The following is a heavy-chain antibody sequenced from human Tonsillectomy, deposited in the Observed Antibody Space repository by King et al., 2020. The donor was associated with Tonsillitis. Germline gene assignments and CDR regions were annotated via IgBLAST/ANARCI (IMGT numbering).Heavy chain of an antibody. Sequence: QLQESGPGLVKPSETLSLTCTVSGGSISSYYWSWIRQPPGKGLEWIGYIYYSGSTNYNPSLKSRVTISVDTSKNQFSLKLSSVTAADTAVYYCARVSYSESRGYYSFDAFDIWGQGTMVTVSS. CDR2: IYYSGST. CDR3: ARVSYSESRGYYSFDAFDI. V-gene: IGHV4-59*01. CDR1: GGSISSYY. J-gene: IGHJ3*02. D-gene: IGHD3-22*01.